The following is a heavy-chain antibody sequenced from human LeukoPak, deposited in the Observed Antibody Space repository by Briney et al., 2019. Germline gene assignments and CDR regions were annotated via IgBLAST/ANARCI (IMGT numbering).Heavy chain of an antibody. CDR2: ISAYNGNT. D-gene: IGHD3-3*01. Sequence: ASVKVSCEASGYTFTSYGISWVRQAPGQGLEWMGWISAYNGNTNYAQKLQGRVTMTTDTSASTAYMELRSLRSDGTAVYYCARDADDFWSGYSGYWGQGTLVTVSS. V-gene: IGHV1-18*01. J-gene: IGHJ4*02. CDR3: ARDADDFWSGYSGY. CDR1: GYTFTSYG.